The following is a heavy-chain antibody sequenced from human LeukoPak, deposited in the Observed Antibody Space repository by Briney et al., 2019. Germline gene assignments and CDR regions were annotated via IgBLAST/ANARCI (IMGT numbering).Heavy chain of an antibody. D-gene: IGHD1-26*01. CDR1: GGSISSSSYY. CDR2: IYYSGST. V-gene: IGHV4-39*01. Sequence: SETLSLTCTVSGGSISSSSYYWGWIRQPPGKGLEWIGSIYYSGSTYYNPSLKSRVTISVDTSKNQFSLKLSSVTAADTAVYYCASDSGSYGLYDYWGQGTLVTVSS. CDR3: ASDSGSYGLYDY. J-gene: IGHJ4*02.